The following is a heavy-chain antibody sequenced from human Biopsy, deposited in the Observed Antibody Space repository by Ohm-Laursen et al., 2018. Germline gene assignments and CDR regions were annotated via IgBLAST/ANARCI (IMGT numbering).Heavy chain of an antibody. Sequence: SDTLSLTCTVSGGSIGSFFWSWIRQPPGKGLEWIGYIYYSGSTNYNPSLRSRVTFSVDRSKNQFSLELSSVTAADTAVYYCARVGAGAPSIDYFDYWGQGALVTVSS. J-gene: IGHJ4*02. CDR1: GGSIGSFF. CDR2: IYYSGST. CDR3: ARVGAGAPSIDYFDY. V-gene: IGHV4-59*07. D-gene: IGHD1-26*01.